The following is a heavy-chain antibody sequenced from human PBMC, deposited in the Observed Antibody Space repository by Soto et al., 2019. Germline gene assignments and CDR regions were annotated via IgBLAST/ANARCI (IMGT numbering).Heavy chain of an antibody. V-gene: IGHV4-59*01. J-gene: IGHJ1*01. Sequence: PSETLSLTCTVSGGSISRYYWSWIRQPPGKGLEWIGYIYYTGSTSYNPSLKSRVTISVDTSKNQFSLKVNSVTAADTAVYYCARGYADSSGYYIELFEHWGQGTLVTVSS. CDR3: ARGYADSSGYYIELFEH. D-gene: IGHD3-22*01. CDR1: GGSISRYY. CDR2: IYYTGST.